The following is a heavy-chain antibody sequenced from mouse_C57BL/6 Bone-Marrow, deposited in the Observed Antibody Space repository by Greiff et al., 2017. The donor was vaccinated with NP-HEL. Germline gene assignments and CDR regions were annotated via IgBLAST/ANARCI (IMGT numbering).Heavy chain of an antibody. V-gene: IGHV3-1*01. Sequence: EVQLQQSGPGMVKPSQSLSLTCTVTGYSITSGYDWHWIRHFPGNKLEWMGYISYSGSTNYNPSLKSRISITHDTSKNHFFLKLNSVTTEDTATYYCARANYSNYNWYFDVWGTGTTVTVSS. CDR3: ARANYSNYNWYFDV. J-gene: IGHJ1*03. D-gene: IGHD2-5*01. CDR1: GYSITSGYD. CDR2: ISYSGST.